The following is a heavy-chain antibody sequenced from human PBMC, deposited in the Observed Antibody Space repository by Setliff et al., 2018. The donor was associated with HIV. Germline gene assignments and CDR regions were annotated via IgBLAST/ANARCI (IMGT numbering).Heavy chain of an antibody. CDR3: ARGYDILTGYRNPAFDI. CDR2: INPSGGST. Sequence: GASVKVSCKASGYTFTSYYMHWVRQAPGQGLEWMGIINPSGGSTSYAQKFQGRVTMTRDTSTSTVYMELSSLRSEDTAVYYCARGYDILTGYRNPAFDIWGQGTMVTVSS. V-gene: IGHV1-46*01. J-gene: IGHJ3*02. CDR1: GYTFTSYY. D-gene: IGHD3-9*01.